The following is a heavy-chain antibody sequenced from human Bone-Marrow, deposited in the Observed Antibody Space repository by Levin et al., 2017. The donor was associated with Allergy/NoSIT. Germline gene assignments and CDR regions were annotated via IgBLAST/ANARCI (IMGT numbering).Heavy chain of an antibody. CDR3: VRDPSGRGLDV. J-gene: IGHJ6*02. D-gene: IGHD3-10*01. V-gene: IGHV3-13*01. Sequence: GGSLRLSCAASGFTFSSYDIHWVRQSRGKGLEWVSLIGIRGDTYYPDSVKGRFTSFRDNAKNSVYLQMDSLSPGDTSIYYCVRDPSGRGLDVWGQGTTVTVSS. CDR2: IGIRGDT. CDR1: GFTFSSYD.